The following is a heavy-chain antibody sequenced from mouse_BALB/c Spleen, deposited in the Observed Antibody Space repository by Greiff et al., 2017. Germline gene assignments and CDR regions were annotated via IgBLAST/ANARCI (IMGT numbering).Heavy chain of an antibody. J-gene: IGHJ3*01. CDR1: GYSITSDYA. CDR2: ISYSGST. D-gene: IGHD2-4*01. Sequence: EVQLQQSGPGLVKPSQSLSLTCTVTGYSITSDYAWNWIRQFPGNKLEWMGYISYSGSTSYNPSLKSRISITRDTSKNQFFLQLNSVTTEDTATYYCAYYDYDENPWFAYWGQGTLVTVSA. V-gene: IGHV3-2*02. CDR3: AYYDYDENPWFAY.